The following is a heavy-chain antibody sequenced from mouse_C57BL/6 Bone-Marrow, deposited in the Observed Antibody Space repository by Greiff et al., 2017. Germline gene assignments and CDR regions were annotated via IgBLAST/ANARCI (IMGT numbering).Heavy chain of an antibody. CDR2: INPYNGGT. Sequence: EVQLQQPGPVLVKPGASVKLSCKASGYTFTDYYMNWVKQSHGKSLEWIGVINPYNGGTSYNQKFKGKATLTVDKSSSTAYMELNSLTSEDSAVYYCARPPSYDGYLLYLDYWGQGTTLTVSS. CDR1: GYTFTDYY. V-gene: IGHV1-19*01. D-gene: IGHD2-3*01. CDR3: ARPPSYDGYLLYLDY. J-gene: IGHJ2*01.